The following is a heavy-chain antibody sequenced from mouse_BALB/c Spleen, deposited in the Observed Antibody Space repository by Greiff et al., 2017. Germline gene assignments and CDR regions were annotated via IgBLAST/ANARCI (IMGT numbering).Heavy chain of an antibody. CDR3: ARSGYDGFAY. CDR2: INSNGGST. V-gene: IGHV5-6-3*01. J-gene: IGHJ3*01. Sequence: EVMLVESGGGLVQPGGSLKLSCAASGFTFSSYGMSWVRQTPDKRLELVATINSNGGSTYYPDSVKGRFTISRDNAKNTLYLQMSSLKSEDTAMYYCARSGYDGFAYWGQGTLVTVSA. CDR1: GFTFSSYG. D-gene: IGHD2-2*01.